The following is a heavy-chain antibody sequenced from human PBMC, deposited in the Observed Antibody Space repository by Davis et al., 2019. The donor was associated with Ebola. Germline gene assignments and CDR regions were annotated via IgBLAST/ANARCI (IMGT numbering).Heavy chain of an antibody. Sequence: GESLKISCATSGYSFSDLWRSWVRQAPGKGPEWVATMDQHQRETFYVDSVKGRFTTSRDNARNSMYLQMNSLRDDDTAVYFCVRSGAKTPHRHYLAKWGQGSLVTVSS. CDR2: MDQHQRET. J-gene: IGHJ4*02. CDR1: GYSFSDLW. D-gene: IGHD1-26*01. V-gene: IGHV3-7*01. CDR3: VRSGAKTPHRHYLAK.